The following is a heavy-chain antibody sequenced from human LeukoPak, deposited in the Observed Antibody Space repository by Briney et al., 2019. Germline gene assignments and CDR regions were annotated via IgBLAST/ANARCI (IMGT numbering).Heavy chain of an antibody. CDR2: VSSHGNDG. D-gene: IGHD5-24*01. V-gene: IGHV3-30*17. CDR1: EFTFSNYA. Sequence: GGSLRLSCAVSEFTFSNYAMHWVRQPPGKGLEWVAVVSSHGNDGYYADSVRGRFTISRDNSKNTLYLQIDSLRLEDTAIYYCTRDAYNFNDFDYWGQGALVTVSS. J-gene: IGHJ4*02. CDR3: TRDAYNFNDFDY.